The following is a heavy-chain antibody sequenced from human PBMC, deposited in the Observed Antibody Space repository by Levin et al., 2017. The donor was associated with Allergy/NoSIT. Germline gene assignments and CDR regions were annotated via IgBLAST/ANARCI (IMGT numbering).Heavy chain of an antibody. V-gene: IGHV3-30*18. Sequence: GGSLRLSCAASGFTFGTYGMYWVRQAPGKGLEWVAVISHDGSDKYYADSVKGRFSISRDNSKNTLYLQMNSLRAEDTAVYYCAKGKYVVVVIAAIDYWGQGTLVTVSS. D-gene: IGHD2-15*01. J-gene: IGHJ4*02. CDR1: GFTFGTYG. CDR2: ISHDGSDK. CDR3: AKGKYVVVVIAAIDY.